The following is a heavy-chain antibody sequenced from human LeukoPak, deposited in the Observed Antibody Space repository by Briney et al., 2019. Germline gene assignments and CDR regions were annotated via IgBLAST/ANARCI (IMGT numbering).Heavy chain of an antibody. Sequence: GGSRRPSCAAARLTFSSDCIHWVRQAPSKGLEWVAVISYDGSNKYYANSVKGRFTISRDNSKNTLYLQMNSLRAEDTAVYYCAKTRYSSGWYPTSGPDYWGQGTLVTVSS. CDR3: AKTRYSSGWYPTSGPDY. D-gene: IGHD6-19*01. CDR1: RLTFSSDC. V-gene: IGHV3-30*18. CDR2: ISYDGSNK. J-gene: IGHJ4*02.